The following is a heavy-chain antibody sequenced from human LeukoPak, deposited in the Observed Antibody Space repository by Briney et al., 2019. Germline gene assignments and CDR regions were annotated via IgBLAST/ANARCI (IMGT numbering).Heavy chain of an antibody. J-gene: IGHJ4*02. Sequence: GGSLRLSCAASGFTFSDYYMSWIRQAPGKGLEWVSYISSSSTYTNYADSVKGRFTISRDNAKNSLYLQMNSLRAEDTAVYYCARMYYYDGSGYYYPGDYWGQGTLVTVSS. CDR2: ISSSSTYT. CDR3: ARMYYYDGSGYYYPGDY. CDR1: GFTFSDYY. D-gene: IGHD3-22*01. V-gene: IGHV3-11*06.